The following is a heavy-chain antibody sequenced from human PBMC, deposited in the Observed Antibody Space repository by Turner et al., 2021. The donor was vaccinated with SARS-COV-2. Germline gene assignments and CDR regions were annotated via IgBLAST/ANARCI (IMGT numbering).Heavy chain of an antibody. D-gene: IGHD6-13*01. V-gene: IGHV3-74*01. CDR1: GFPFSSYW. CDR2: IKSDGSST. Sequence: EVQLVESGGGLVQPGGSLRLSCAASGFPFSSYWMHWVRQAPGKGLVWVSRIKSDGSSTSYADSVKGRFTISRDNAKNTLYLQMNSLRAENTAVYYCARVGIAAAGPTFYYYYYGMDVWGQGTTVTVSS. J-gene: IGHJ6*02. CDR3: ARVGIAAAGPTFYYYYYGMDV.